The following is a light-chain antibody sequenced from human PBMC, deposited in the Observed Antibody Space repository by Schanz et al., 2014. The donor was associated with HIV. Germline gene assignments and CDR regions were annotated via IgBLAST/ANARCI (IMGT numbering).Light chain of an antibody. Sequence: EIVMTQSPGTLSVSPGERATLSCRASQTVSKNLAWYQQKPGQAPRLLIYGASTRVTGIPARFSGSGSGTEFTLTISRVEPEDYAVYYCQQYGSPPWTFGQGTKVEV. CDR3: QQYGSPPWT. J-gene: IGKJ1*01. V-gene: IGKV3-15*01. CDR2: GAS. CDR1: QTVSKN.